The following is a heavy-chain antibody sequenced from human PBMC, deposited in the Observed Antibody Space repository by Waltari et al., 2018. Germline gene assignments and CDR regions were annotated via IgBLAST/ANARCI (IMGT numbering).Heavy chain of an antibody. CDR2: IYYSGST. CDR3: ARDRSNYYDSSLDAFDI. Sequence: QVHLQESGPGLVKPSETLSLTCAVSGFSISSGYLWGWMRQAPGKGLEWIGYIYYSGSTNYNPSLKSRVTISVDTSKNQFSLKLSSVTAADTAVYYCARDRSNYYDSSLDAFDIWGQGTMVTVSS. CDR1: GFSISSGYL. J-gene: IGHJ3*02. D-gene: IGHD3-22*01. V-gene: IGHV4-61*01.